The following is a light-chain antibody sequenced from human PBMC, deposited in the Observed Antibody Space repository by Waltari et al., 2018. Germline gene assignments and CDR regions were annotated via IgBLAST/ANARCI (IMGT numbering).Light chain of an antibody. CDR3: QSYDNSLRGSVL. Sequence: QSVLTQAPSVSGAPGQRVTISCTGGDSNIASFGVNWYQHLPGRFPKLLIDENAKRPSGVPDRFSGSRSGTSASLAIAGLQPEDEGDYYCQSYDNSLRGSVLFGGGTKLTVL. CDR1: DSNIASFG. V-gene: IGLV1-40*01. J-gene: IGLJ3*02. CDR2: ENA.